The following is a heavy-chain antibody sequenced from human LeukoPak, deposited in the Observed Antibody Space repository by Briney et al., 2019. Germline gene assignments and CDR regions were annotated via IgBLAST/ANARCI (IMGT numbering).Heavy chain of an antibody. CDR1: GYTFTSYD. D-gene: IGHD6-19*01. V-gene: IGHV1-3*03. CDR2: INAGNGNT. J-gene: IGHJ4*02. Sequence: ASVKVSCKASGYTFTSYDINWVRQATGQGLEWMGWINAGNGNTKYSQEFQGRVTISRDTSASTAYMELSSLRSEDMAVYYCARVVKYSSGPLTDLLPYYFDSWGQGTLVTVSS. CDR3: ARVVKYSSGPLTDLLPYYFDS.